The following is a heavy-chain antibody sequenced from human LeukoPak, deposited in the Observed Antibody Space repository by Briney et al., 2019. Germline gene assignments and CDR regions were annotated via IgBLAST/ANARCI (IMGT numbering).Heavy chain of an antibody. D-gene: IGHD6-13*01. Sequence: PSETLSLTCTVSGGSISSSSYYWGWIRQSPGKGLEWIGSIYYSGSTYFNPSLKSRVTISVDTSKSQFSLKLSSVTAADTAVYYCARGSYSSSWYVGGPRDNYYYYYGMDVWGQGTTVTVSS. CDR3: ARGSYSSSWYVGGPRDNYYYYYGMDV. J-gene: IGHJ6*02. CDR2: IYYSGST. CDR1: GGSISSSSYY. V-gene: IGHV4-39*01.